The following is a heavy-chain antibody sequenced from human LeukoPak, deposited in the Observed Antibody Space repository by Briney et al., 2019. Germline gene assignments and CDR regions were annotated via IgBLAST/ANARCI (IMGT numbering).Heavy chain of an antibody. CDR1: GFTFGSYS. V-gene: IGHV3-21*01. Sequence: PGGSLRLSCAASGFTFGSYSMNWVRQAPGKGLEWVSSISSSSDYIYYADSVKGRFTISRDNAKNSLYLQMKSLRAEDTAVYYCARGKTSQNIVTRKTYNWFDPWGQGTLVTVSS. J-gene: IGHJ5*02. CDR2: ISSSSDYI. D-gene: IGHD2/OR15-2a*01. CDR3: ARGKTSQNIVTRKTYNWFDP.